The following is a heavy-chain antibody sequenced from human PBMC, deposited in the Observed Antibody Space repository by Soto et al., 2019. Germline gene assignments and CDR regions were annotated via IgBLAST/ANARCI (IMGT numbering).Heavy chain of an antibody. CDR1: GYNFARYA. Sequence: SVKETWESCGYNFARYAISWVRQATGQGLEWMGWMNPNSGNTGYAQKFQGRVTMTRNTSISTAYMELSSLRSEDTAVYYCASTRQQLVVGTYWFDPWGQGTLVTVS. CDR2: MNPNSGNT. V-gene: IGHV1-8*01. J-gene: IGHJ5*02. CDR3: ASTRQQLVVGTYWFDP. D-gene: IGHD6-13*01.